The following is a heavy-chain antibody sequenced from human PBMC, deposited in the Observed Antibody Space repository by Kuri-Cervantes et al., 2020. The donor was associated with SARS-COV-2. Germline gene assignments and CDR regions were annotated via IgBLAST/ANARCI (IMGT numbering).Heavy chain of an antibody. CDR2: VDSRGGST. Sequence: ASVKVSCKASGYTFSNYYMHWVRQAPGQGLEWMGIVDSRGGSTSYAHRFQDRFSMSRDTSTSTVYMELSSLRPEDTAVYYCARGHRFGELLFAYWGQGTPIAVSS. CDR3: ARGHRFGELLFAY. V-gene: IGHV1-46*03. CDR1: GYTFSNYY. J-gene: IGHJ4*02. D-gene: IGHD3-16*01.